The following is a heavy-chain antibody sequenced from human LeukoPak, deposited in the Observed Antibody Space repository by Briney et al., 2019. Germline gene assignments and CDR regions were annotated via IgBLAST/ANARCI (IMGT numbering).Heavy chain of an antibody. CDR2: IYSGGST. D-gene: IGHD3-10*01. CDR1: GFTVSSNY. Sequence: GGSLRLSCAASGFTVSSNYMSWVRQAPGKGLEWVSVIYSGGSTYYADSVKGRFTISRDNSKNTLYLQMNSLRAEDTAVYYCARERAELLWFGEYYYYVMDVWGQGTTVTVSS. J-gene: IGHJ6*02. V-gene: IGHV3-53*01. CDR3: ARERAELLWFGEYYYYVMDV.